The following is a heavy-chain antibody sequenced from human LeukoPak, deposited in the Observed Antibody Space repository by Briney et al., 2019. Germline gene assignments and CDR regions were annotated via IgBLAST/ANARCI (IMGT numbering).Heavy chain of an antibody. D-gene: IGHD6-13*01. CDR1: GGPISSGGYY. CDR2: IHYSGST. CDR3: ARAGFSTYDY. J-gene: IGHJ4*02. V-gene: IGHV4-31*03. Sequence: SQTLSLTCTVSGGPISSGGYYWSWIRQHPGKGLEWIGYIHYSGSTYYNPSLKSRVTISVDTSKNQFSLKLSSVTAADTAVYYCARAGFSTYDYWGQGTLVTVSS.